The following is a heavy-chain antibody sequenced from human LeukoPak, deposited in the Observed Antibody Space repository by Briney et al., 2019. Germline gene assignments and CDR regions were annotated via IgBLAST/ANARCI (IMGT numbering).Heavy chain of an antibody. CDR1: GFTFSSYW. V-gene: IGHV3-74*01. Sequence: GGSLRLSCAASGFTFSSYWMHWVRQAPGKGLVWVSRINSDGSSTSYADSVKGRFTISRDNAKNTPYLQMNSLRAEDTAVYYCARMPSVTIFGVAPRDYYGMDVWGQGTTVTVSS. CDR3: ARMPSVTIFGVAPRDYYGMDV. D-gene: IGHD3-3*01. CDR2: INSDGSST. J-gene: IGHJ6*02.